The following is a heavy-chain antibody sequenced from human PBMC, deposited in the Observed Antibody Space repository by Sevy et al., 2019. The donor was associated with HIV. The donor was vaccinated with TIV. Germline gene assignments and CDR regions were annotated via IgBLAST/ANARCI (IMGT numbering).Heavy chain of an antibody. CDR3: AKRGGQYDLGMDV. V-gene: IGHV3-48*03. J-gene: IGHJ6*02. CDR2: ISSSGDTT. CDR1: GFTFSSFE. D-gene: IGHD3-3*01. Sequence: GGSLRLSCAASGFTFSSFEMNWVRQAPGKGLEWVSYISSSGDTTDYADSVRGRFTISRDNAKKSLYLQMNSLRAEDTAIYYCAKRGGQYDLGMDVWVQGTTVTVSS.